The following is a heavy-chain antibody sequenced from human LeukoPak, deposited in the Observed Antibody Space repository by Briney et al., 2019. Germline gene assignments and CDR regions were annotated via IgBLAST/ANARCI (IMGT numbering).Heavy chain of an antibody. CDR3: ARGERGNWFDP. D-gene: IGHD3-10*01. CDR2: FYYSGST. Sequence: SETLSLTCTGSGVSISSYYWSWLPQPPGKGLEWIGFFYYSGSTNYNPSLKSRVTISIDTSKNQFSLRLTSVTAADTAVYYCARGERGNWFDPWGQGTLVTVSS. CDR1: GVSISSYY. J-gene: IGHJ5*02. V-gene: IGHV4-59*08.